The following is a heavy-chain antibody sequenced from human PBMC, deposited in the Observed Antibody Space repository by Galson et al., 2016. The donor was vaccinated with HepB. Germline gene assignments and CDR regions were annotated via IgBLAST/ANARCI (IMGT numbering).Heavy chain of an antibody. Sequence: SVKVSCKASGYIFTSYLIHWVRQAPGQVAEWMGRISPDDGFTTSAQSFQGRLTISRDTSTSTVYMELGSLRSEDTAVYYCARELGGSYYFDYWGQGTLVTVSS. CDR2: ISPDDGFT. J-gene: IGHJ4*02. D-gene: IGHD1-26*01. V-gene: IGHV1-46*01. CDR3: ARELGGSYYFDY. CDR1: GYIFTSYL.